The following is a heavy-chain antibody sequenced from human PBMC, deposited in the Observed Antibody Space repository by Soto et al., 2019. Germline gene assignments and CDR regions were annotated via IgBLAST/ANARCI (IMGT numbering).Heavy chain of an antibody. J-gene: IGHJ4*02. CDR2: IRSKAYGGTT. V-gene: IGHV3-49*05. D-gene: IGHD3-9*01. CDR1: GFTFTTAW. CDR3: TRVPPFDWLPAYFDY. Sequence: KPGGSLRLSCAASGFTFTTAWINWFRQAPGKGLEWVGFIRSKAYGGTTEYAASVKGRFTISRDDSKSIAYLQMNSLKTEDTAVYYCTRVPPFDWLPAYFDYWGQGTLVTVSS.